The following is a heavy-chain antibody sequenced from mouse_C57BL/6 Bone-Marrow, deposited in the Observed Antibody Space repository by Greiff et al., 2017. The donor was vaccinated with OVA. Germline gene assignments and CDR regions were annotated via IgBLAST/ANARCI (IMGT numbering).Heavy chain of an antibody. CDR2: ISSGSSTI. D-gene: IGHD1-1*01. Sequence: EVMLVESGGGLVKPGGSLKLSCAASGFTFSDYGIHWVRQAPEKGLEWVAYISSGSSTIYYADTVKGRFTISRDNAKNTLFLQMTSLRSEDTAMYYCARPLYYGSSYYWYFDVWGTGTTVTVSS. V-gene: IGHV5-17*01. J-gene: IGHJ1*03. CDR3: ARPLYYGSSYYWYFDV. CDR1: GFTFSDYG.